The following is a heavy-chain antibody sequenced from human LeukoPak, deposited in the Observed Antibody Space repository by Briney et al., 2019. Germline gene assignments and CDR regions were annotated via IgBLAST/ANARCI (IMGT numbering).Heavy chain of an antibody. CDR3: AKEYYYGSGNYSPGIC. Sequence: GGSLRLSCAASGFTFSNYGMHWVRQAPGKGLEWVAVISFDGSNEYYADSVKGRFTISRDNSKNTLYLQLNSLRAEDTAVYYCAKEYYYGSGNYSPGICWGQGTLVTVSS. V-gene: IGHV3-30*18. CDR1: GFTFSNYG. CDR2: ISFDGSNE. J-gene: IGHJ4*02. D-gene: IGHD3-10*01.